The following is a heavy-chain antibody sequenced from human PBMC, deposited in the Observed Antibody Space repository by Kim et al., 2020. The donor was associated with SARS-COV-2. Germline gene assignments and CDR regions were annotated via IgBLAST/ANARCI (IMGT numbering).Heavy chain of an antibody. CDR2: IYYSGST. CDR3: ARDVNYGGNTYGMDV. V-gene: IGHV4-31*03. Sequence: SETLSLTCTVSGGSISSGGYYWSWIRQHPGKGLEWIGYIYYSGSTYYNPSLKSRVTISVDTSKNQFSLKLSSVTAADTAVYYCARDVNYGGNTYGMDVWGQGTTVTVSS. CDR1: GGSISSGGYY. D-gene: IGHD4-17*01. J-gene: IGHJ6*02.